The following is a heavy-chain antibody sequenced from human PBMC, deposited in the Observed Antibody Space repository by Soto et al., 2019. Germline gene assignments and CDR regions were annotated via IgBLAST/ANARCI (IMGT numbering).Heavy chain of an antibody. CDR1: GYKFTSYY. J-gene: IGHJ6*02. Sequence: GASVKVSCKASGYKFTSYYMHWVRQAPGQGLEWMGIINPSGGSTNYAQKFQGRVTMTRDTSTSTVYMELSSLRSEDTALYYCARDREAGTNYYYYGMDVWGQGTTVTVSS. V-gene: IGHV1-46*01. CDR2: INPSGGST. CDR3: ARDREAGTNYYYYGMDV. D-gene: IGHD6-19*01.